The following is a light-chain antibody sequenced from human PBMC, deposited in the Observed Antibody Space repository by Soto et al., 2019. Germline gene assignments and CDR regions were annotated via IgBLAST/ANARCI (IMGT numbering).Light chain of an antibody. J-gene: IGKJ3*01. V-gene: IGKV4-1*01. Sequence: DIVMTQSPDSLAVSLGERATINCKSSQSILYSSNNTNYLAWFQQKPGQPPKLLIYWASTRESGVPGRFSGSGSGTDFTLTISSLQAADVAVYYCQQYYGTPFTFGPGTKVDIK. CDR3: QQYYGTPFT. CDR1: QSILYSSNNTNY. CDR2: WAS.